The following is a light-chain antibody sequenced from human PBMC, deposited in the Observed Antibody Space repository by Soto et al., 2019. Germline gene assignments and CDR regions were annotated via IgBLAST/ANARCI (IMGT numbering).Light chain of an antibody. CDR3: QQYNTWPLT. J-gene: IGKJ4*01. V-gene: IGKV3-15*01. CDR2: GAS. CDR1: QSVSSN. Sequence: EIVMTQSPATLSVSPGESATLSCGASQSVSSNLAWYKQKPGQAPRLLIYGASTRATGIPARFSGSVSGTEFTLTISRLQSEDFAVYYCQQYNTWPLTFGGGTKVEIK.